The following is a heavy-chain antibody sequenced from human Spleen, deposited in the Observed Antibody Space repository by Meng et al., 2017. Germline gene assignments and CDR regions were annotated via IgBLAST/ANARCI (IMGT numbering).Heavy chain of an antibody. Sequence: GLSVRSVAEWKKPRASVKVSCKASGFTFPDYWLHWVRRAPGQGLEWMGRINPKSGDTHYAQRFQGRVTMTGDTSISTAYMELSGLRSDDTAMYYCARDEDISAAGKLFGDYWGQGTLVTVSS. D-gene: IGHD6-13*01. J-gene: IGHJ4*02. V-gene: IGHV1-2*06. CDR1: GFTFPDYW. CDR3: ARDEDISAAGKLFGDY. CDR2: INPKSGDT.